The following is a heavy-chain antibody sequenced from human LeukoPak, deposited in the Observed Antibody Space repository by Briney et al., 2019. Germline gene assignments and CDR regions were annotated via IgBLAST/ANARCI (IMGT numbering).Heavy chain of an antibody. CDR1: GFNIGSYW. CDR2: ISSDGKSI. Sequence: GGSLRLSCAASGFNIGSYWMNWVRQGPGKGLVWVARISSDGKSISYADSVKGRFTISRDNSKNTLYLQMDSLRAEDTAVYYCASASSESYYWALDYRGQGTLVTVSS. D-gene: IGHD3-10*01. V-gene: IGHV3-74*01. J-gene: IGHJ4*02. CDR3: ASASSESYYWALDY.